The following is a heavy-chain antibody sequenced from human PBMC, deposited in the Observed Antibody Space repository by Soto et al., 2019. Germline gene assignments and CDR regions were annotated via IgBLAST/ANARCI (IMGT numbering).Heavy chain of an antibody. CDR1: GFPFSSYW. D-gene: IGHD2-2*01. CDR2: INGDGSSI. J-gene: IGHJ4*02. Sequence: EVRLVESGGVLVQPGGSLRLSCAASGFPFSSYWMHWVRQAPGKGLEWVSRINGDGSSINYADSVKGRFTISRDNAKNTLYLQMNSLRVEDAAVYYCTRRGCSTTGCYFNWGRGTLVTVSS. V-gene: IGHV3-74*01. CDR3: TRRGCSTTGCYFN.